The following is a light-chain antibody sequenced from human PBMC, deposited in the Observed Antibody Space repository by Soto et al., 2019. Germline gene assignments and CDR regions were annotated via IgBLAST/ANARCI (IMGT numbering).Light chain of an antibody. Sequence: IGRTQSPATLSVSPGERATLSCRASQSVSSNLAWYQQKPGQAPRLLIYGASTRATGIPARFSGSGSGTEFTLTISSLQSEDFAVYYCQQYYDWPITFGQGTKVDI. CDR1: QSVSSN. CDR2: GAS. V-gene: IGKV3-15*01. CDR3: QQYYDWPIT. J-gene: IGKJ1*01.